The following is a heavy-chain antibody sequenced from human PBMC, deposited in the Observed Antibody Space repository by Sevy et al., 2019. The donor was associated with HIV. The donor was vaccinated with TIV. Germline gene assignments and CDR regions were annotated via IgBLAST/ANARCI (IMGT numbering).Heavy chain of an antibody. J-gene: IGHJ6*02. Sequence: GGSLRLSCAASVFTFSSYWMHWVRQAPGKGLVWVSRINSDGSSTSYADSVKGRFTISRDNAKNTLYLQMNSLRAEDTAVYYCARAAPSGDDPTRYYYYGMDVWGQGTTVTVSS. D-gene: IGHD4-17*01. V-gene: IGHV3-74*01. CDR3: ARAAPSGDDPTRYYYYGMDV. CDR1: VFTFSSYW. CDR2: INSDGSST.